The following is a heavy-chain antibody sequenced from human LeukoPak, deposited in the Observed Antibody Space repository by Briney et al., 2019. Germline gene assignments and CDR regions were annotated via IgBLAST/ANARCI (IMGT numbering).Heavy chain of an antibody. CDR3: ARGDDSGYYDYFDY. V-gene: IGHV3-53*01. Sequence: GGSLRLSCAASGFTVDSNYLSWVRQAPGKGLEWVSTINTGGNTYYAASVKGRFTISRDFSKNTVFLHMNSLRAEDTAMYYCARGDDSGYYDYFDYWGQGALVTVSS. J-gene: IGHJ4*02. D-gene: IGHD3-22*01. CDR1: GFTVDSNY. CDR2: INTGGNT.